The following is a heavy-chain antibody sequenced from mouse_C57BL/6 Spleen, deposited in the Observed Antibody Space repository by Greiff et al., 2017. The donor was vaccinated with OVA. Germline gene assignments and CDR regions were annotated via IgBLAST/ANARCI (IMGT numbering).Heavy chain of an antibody. CDR1: GYSFTDYN. CDR3: ARASSNYTVRYFDV. D-gene: IGHD2-5*01. J-gene: IGHJ1*03. CDR2: INPHYGPT. V-gene: IGHV1-39*01. Sequence: VQLQQSGPELVKPGASVKISCKASGYSFTDYNMNWVKQSNGKSLEWIGVINPHYGPTRYNQKFKGKATLTVDQSSSTAYMQLNSLTSQDSSVYSCARASSNYTVRYFDVWGTGTSVTVSS.